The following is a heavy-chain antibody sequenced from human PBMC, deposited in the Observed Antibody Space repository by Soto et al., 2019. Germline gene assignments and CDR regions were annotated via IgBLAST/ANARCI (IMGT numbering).Heavy chain of an antibody. D-gene: IGHD3-9*01. CDR3: ARVERYFDWLLSTTGFDI. V-gene: IGHV4-34*01. CDR1: GGSFSGYY. J-gene: IGHJ3*02. CDR2: INHSGST. Sequence: SETLSLTCAVYGGSFSGYYWSWIRQPPGRGLEWIGDINHSGSTNYTPSLKSRVTISVDTSKNQFSLKLSSVTAADTAVYYCARVERYFDWLLSTTGFDIWGQGTMVTVS.